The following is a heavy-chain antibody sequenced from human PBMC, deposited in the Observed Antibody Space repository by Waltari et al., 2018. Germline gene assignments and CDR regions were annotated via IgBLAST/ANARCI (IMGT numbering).Heavy chain of an antibody. CDR1: GCSISSGCYY. Sequence: VQLQESGPGLVKPSQTLSLTCTVSGCSISSGCYYWSWIRQNPGKGLEWVSSISSSSSYIYYADSVKGRFTISRDNAKNSLYLQMNSLRAEDTAVYYCAGSMVFYPRWAFDIWGQGTMVTVSS. CDR2: ISSSSSYI. V-gene: IGHV3-21*01. CDR3: AGSMVFYPRWAFDI. J-gene: IGHJ3*02. D-gene: IGHD3-10*01.